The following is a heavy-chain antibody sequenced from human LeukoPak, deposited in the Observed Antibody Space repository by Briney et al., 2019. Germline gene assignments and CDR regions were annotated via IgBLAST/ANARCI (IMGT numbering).Heavy chain of an antibody. D-gene: IGHD1-26*01. J-gene: IGHJ4*02. Sequence: GGSLRLSCAVSGFTFSSYWMTWVRQAPGKGLEWVSLIRADGATTRYTDSVKGRFTISRDNSKDSLYLQMNSLRTEDTALYYCARDNTGSYEYWGQGTLVTVSP. CDR1: GFTFSSYW. CDR3: ARDNTGSYEY. CDR2: IRADGATT. V-gene: IGHV3-43*02.